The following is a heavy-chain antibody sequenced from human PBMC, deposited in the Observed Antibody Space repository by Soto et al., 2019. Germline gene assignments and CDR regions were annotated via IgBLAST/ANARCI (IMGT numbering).Heavy chain of an antibody. CDR2: ISYDGSNK. V-gene: IGHV3-30*18. Sequence: GGSLRLSCAASGFTFSSYGMHWVRQAPGKGLEWVAVISYDGSNKYYADSVKGRLTISRDNSKNTLYLQMNSLRAEDTAVYYCAKDTGIAVAGTELGFDYWGQGT. CDR1: GFTFSSYG. D-gene: IGHD6-19*01. CDR3: AKDTGIAVAGTELGFDY. J-gene: IGHJ4*02.